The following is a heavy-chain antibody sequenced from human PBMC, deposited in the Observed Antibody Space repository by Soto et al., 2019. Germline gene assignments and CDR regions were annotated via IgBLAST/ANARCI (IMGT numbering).Heavy chain of an antibody. CDR1: GGTFSSYT. CDR3: ARDRGIAVAGSWFDP. V-gene: IGHV1-69*08. CDR2: IIPILGIA. J-gene: IGHJ5*02. D-gene: IGHD6-19*01. Sequence: QVQLVQSGAEVKKPGSSVKVSCKASGGTFSSYTISWVRQAPGQGLEWMGRIIPILGIANYAQKFQGRGTTTADKSTSTAYMELSSLRSEDTAVYYCARDRGIAVAGSWFDPWGQGTLDTVSS.